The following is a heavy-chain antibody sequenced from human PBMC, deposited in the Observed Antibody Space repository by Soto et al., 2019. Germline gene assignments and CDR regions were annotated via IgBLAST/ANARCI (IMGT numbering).Heavy chain of an antibody. Sequence: EVQLVESGGGWVQPGRSLRLSCAASGFTFDDYAMHWVRQAPGKGLEWVSGIAFNSGNTAYADSVKGRFTISRDNAKNSLYLQMNSLTAEDTALYYCAKDLRTSWIFGNFDSWGQGTLVTVSS. D-gene: IGHD3-3*01. V-gene: IGHV3-9*01. CDR1: GFTFDDYA. CDR3: AKDLRTSWIFGNFDS. J-gene: IGHJ4*02. CDR2: IAFNSGNT.